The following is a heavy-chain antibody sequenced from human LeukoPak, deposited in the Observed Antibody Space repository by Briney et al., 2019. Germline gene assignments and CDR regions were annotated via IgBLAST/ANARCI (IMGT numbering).Heavy chain of an antibody. D-gene: IGHD3-22*01. V-gene: IGHV4-34*01. J-gene: IGHJ4*02. CDR2: INHSGST. CDR3: ARGASLEGYYDSSGYLTGY. CDR1: GGSFSGYY. Sequence: PSETLSLTCAVYGGSFSGYYWSWIRQPPGKGLEWIGEINHSGSTNYNPSLKSRVTISVDTSKNQFSLKLSSVTAADTAVYYCARGASLEGYYDSSGYLTGYWGQGTLVTVSS.